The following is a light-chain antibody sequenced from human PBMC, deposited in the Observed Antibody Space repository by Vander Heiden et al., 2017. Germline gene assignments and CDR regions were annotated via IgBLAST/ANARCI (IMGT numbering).Light chain of an antibody. CDR2: GAS. CDR3: QQYNNWPPEYT. J-gene: IGKJ2*01. CDR1: QSVSSN. Sequence: EIVITQPPATLAVSPGDRATLSCRASQSVSSNLAWYQQKPGQAPRHLIYGASTRATGIPARFSGSGSGTEFTLTISSLQSEDFAVYYCQQYNNWPPEYTFGQGTKLEIK. V-gene: IGKV3-15*01.